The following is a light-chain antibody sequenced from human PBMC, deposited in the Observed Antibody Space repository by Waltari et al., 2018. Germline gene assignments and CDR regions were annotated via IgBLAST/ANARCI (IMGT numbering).Light chain of an antibody. CDR2: STN. CDR1: SSHIGSNT. V-gene: IGLV1-44*01. J-gene: IGLJ6*01. CDR3: AAWDDSLNGNV. Sequence: QSVLTQPPSASGTPGQRVTISCSGRSSHIGSNTVNWYQQPPGTAPKLLIYSTNQRPSGVPDRFSGSKSGTSASLAISGLQSEDEADYYCAAWDDSLNGNVFGSGTKVTVL.